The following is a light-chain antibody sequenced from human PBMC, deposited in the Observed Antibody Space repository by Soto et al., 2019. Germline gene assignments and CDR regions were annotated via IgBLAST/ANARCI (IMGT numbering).Light chain of an antibody. J-gene: IGKJ1*01. Sequence: DIQMTQSPSSLSASVGDRVTITCRASQSIGSYFNWYQQKPGKAPKLLIYAASALESGVPSRFSGSGSGTDFTLTISSLQPGDFATYYCQQSYSTPWTFGQGTKVE. CDR2: AAS. V-gene: IGKV1-39*01. CDR1: QSIGSY. CDR3: QQSYSTPWT.